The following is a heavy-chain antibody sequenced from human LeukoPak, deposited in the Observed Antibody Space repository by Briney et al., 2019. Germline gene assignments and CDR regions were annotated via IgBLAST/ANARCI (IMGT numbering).Heavy chain of an antibody. CDR1: GFIFSGFE. J-gene: IGHJ3*01. CDR3: ARDGGPVTLHYAWDS. Sequence: GGSLRLSCAASGFIFSGFEMIWVRPAPGKGLEWVSYISATGRDISYADSVKGRFTISRDNVRNSLLLQMNGLRAEDTALYYCARDGGPVTLHYAWDSWGQGTVVTVSS. D-gene: IGHD2-15*01. V-gene: IGHV3-48*03. CDR2: ISATGRDI.